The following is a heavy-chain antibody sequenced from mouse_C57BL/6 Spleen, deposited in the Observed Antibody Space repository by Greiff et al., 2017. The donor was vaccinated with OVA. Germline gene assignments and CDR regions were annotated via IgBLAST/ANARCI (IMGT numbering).Heavy chain of an antibody. D-gene: IGHD2-13*01. CDR3: TNGHDCRGDYFDY. CDR1: GYTFTDYD. J-gene: IGHJ2*01. V-gene: IGHV1-15*01. Sequence: VQLQESGAELVRPGASVTLSCKASGYTFTDYDMHWVKQRPGQGLEWIGGIDPETGGTAYNQKFKGKATLTADKSSNTAYMELRSLTSEDSAVYYCTNGHDCRGDYFDYWGQGTPLTVSS. CDR2: IDPETGGT.